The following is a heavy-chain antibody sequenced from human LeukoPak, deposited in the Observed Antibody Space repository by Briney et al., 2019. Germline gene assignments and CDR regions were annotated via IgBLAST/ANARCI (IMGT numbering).Heavy chain of an antibody. CDR1: GFTFSFYA. J-gene: IGHJ4*02. CDR2: ISYDGTNK. D-gene: IGHD6-6*01. V-gene: IGHV3-30*04. CDR3: ARGGAVRPDY. Sequence: GGFLRLSCAASGFTFSFYAMHWVRQAPGKGLDWVAVISYDGTNKYYADSVKGRFTISRDNSKNTLSLQMNSLRTEDTAVYYCARGGAVRPDYWGQGTLVTVSS.